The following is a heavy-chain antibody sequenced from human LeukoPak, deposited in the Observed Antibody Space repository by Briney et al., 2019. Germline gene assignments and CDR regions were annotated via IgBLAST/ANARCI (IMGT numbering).Heavy chain of an antibody. Sequence: SETLSLTCTVSGGSISSYYWSWIRQPAGKGLEWIGRIYTSGSTNYNPSLKSRVTMSVDTSKNQFSLKLSSVPAADTAVYYCAREFRQSSDYYYYYMDVWGKGTTVTVSS. CDR1: GGSISSYY. CDR3: AREFRQSSDYYYYYMDV. CDR2: IYTSGST. D-gene: IGHD3-10*01. V-gene: IGHV4-4*07. J-gene: IGHJ6*03.